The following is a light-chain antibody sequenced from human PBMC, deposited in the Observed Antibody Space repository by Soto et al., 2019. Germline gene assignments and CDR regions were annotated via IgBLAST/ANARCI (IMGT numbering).Light chain of an antibody. Sequence: IFMTQSPATLSVSPGGRATLSCRASEDVSSKFAGYQQKPGLPPRLVIYDASTRATGIPGRLSGSGSGKGFTLTLRGLQPEDFAIYYCLQYDTWPPGTFGQGTKVEI. CDR2: DAS. V-gene: IGKV3-15*01. J-gene: IGKJ1*01. CDR1: EDVSSK. CDR3: LQYDTWPPGT.